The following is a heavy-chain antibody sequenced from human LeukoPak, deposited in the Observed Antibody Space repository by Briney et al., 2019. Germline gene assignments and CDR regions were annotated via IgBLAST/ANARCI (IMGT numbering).Heavy chain of an antibody. CDR2: IRSKAYGGTT. CDR3: TREGYYDSSGYTDY. Sequence: GRSLRLSCTTSGFTLGDYAMSWFRQAPGKGLEWVGFIRSKAYGGTTEYAASVKGRFTISRDDSKSIAYLQMNSLKTEDTAVYYCTREGYYDSSGYTDYWGQGTLVTVSS. V-gene: IGHV3-49*03. J-gene: IGHJ4*02. D-gene: IGHD3-22*01. CDR1: GFTLGDYA.